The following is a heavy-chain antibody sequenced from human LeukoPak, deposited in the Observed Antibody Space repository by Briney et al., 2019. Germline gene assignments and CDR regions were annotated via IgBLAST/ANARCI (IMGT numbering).Heavy chain of an antibody. V-gene: IGHV4-59*01. CDR3: ARGQGSGSSWAFDY. D-gene: IGHD1-26*01. Sequence: PSETLSLTCTVSGGSISSYCWSWIRQPPGKGLEWIGYICYSESTTYNPSLKNRVTISADPSKHQLSLSLSSVTAADTAVYYCARGQGSGSSWAFDYWGQGTLVTVSS. J-gene: IGHJ4*02. CDR1: GGSISSYC. CDR2: ICYSEST.